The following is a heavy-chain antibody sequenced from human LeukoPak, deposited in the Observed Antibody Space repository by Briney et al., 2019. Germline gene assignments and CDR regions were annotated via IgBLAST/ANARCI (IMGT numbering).Heavy chain of an antibody. CDR2: IDPNSGGT. CDR3: ARDPSRYYGSGSYYSFMDV. D-gene: IGHD3-10*01. Sequence: ASVKVSCKASVYTFTGYYIHWVRQAPGQGLAWMGWIDPNSGGTIYAQKFQGRVTMTRDTSISTAYMELSRLRSDDTAVYYCARDPSRYYGSGSYYSFMDVWGQGTTVTVS. J-gene: IGHJ6*02. CDR1: VYTFTGYY. V-gene: IGHV1-2*02.